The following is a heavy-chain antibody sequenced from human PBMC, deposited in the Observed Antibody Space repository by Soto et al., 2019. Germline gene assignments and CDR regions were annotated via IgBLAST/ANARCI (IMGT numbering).Heavy chain of an antibody. D-gene: IGHD5-12*01. CDR1: GGTFSSYA. Sequence: ASVKVSCKASGGTFSSYAISWVRQAPGQGLEWMGGIIPIFGTANYAQKFQGRVTITADESTSTAYMELSSLRSEDTAVYYCAREPIRDGYTLGFDYWGQGTLVTVSS. V-gene: IGHV1-69*13. CDR2: IIPIFGTA. CDR3: AREPIRDGYTLGFDY. J-gene: IGHJ4*02.